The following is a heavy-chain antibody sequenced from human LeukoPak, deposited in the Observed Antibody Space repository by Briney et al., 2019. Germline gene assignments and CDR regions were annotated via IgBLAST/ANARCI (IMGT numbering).Heavy chain of an antibody. D-gene: IGHD6-13*01. CDR2: IYYSGST. V-gene: IGHV4-59*01. J-gene: IGHJ4*02. CDR1: GGSISRYY. CDR3: ARVYSSSWYLPEYYFDY. Sequence: SETLSLTCAVSGGSISRYYWSWIRQPPGKGLEWTGYIYYSGSTNYNPSLKSRVTISVDTSKTQFSLKLSSVTAADTAVYYCARVYSSSWYLPEYYFDYWGQGTLVTVSS.